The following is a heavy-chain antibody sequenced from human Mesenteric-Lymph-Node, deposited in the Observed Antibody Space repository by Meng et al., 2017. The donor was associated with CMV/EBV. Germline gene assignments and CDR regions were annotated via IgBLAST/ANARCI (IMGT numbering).Heavy chain of an antibody. D-gene: IGHD2-2*02. CDR1: GFTFSNAW. V-gene: IGHV3-15*01. J-gene: IGHJ6*02. CDR2: IKSKTDGGTT. Sequence: GGSLRLSCAASGFTFSNAWMNWVRQAPGKGLEWVGRIKSKTDGGTTDYAAPVKGRFTISRDDSKNTLCLQMNSLKTEDTAVYYCTTGTSCYTCYYYYGMDVWGQGTTVTVSS. CDR3: TTGTSCYTCYYYYGMDV.